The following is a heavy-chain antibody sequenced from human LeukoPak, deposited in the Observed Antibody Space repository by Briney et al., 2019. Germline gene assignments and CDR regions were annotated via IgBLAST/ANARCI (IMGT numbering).Heavy chain of an antibody. CDR3: AGTYRYCSGGSCYSDNNFDY. Sequence: ASVKVSCKASGYTFTGYYMHWVRQAPGQGLEWMGRINPNSGGTNYAQKFQGRVTMTRDTSISTAYMELSRLRSDDTAVYYCAGTYRYCSGGSCYSDNNFDYWGQGTLVTVSS. J-gene: IGHJ4*02. D-gene: IGHD2-15*01. V-gene: IGHV1-2*06. CDR1: GYTFTGYY. CDR2: INPNSGGT.